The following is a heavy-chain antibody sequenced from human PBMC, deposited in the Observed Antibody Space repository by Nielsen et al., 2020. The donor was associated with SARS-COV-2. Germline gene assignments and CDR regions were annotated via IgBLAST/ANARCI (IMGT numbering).Heavy chain of an antibody. V-gene: IGHV4-59*13. CDR3: ARLDYAHFDY. CDR1: GGSFSGYY. J-gene: IGHJ4*02. Sequence: LRLSCAVYGGSFSGYYWSWIRQPPGKGLEWIGYIYYSGSTNYNPSLKSRVTISVDTSKNQFSLKLSSVAAADTAVYYCARLDYAHFDYWGQGTLVTVSS. D-gene: IGHD3-16*01. CDR2: IYYSGST.